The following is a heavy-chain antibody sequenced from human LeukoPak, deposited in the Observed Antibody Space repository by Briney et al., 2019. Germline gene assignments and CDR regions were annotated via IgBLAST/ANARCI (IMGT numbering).Heavy chain of an antibody. CDR2: IYYSGST. D-gene: IGHD2-8*02. CDR3: ARALTDGAFDI. Sequence: SQTLSLTCTVSGGSISSGDYYWSWIRQPPGKGLEWIGYIYYSGSTYYNPSLKSRVTISVDMSKNQFSLKLSSVTAADTAVYYCARALTDGAFDIWGQGTMVTVSS. V-gene: IGHV4-30-4*08. CDR1: GGSISSGDYY. J-gene: IGHJ3*02.